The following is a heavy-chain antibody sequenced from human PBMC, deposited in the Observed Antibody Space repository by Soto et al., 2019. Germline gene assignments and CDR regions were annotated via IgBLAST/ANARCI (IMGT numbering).Heavy chain of an antibody. V-gene: IGHV3-23*01. D-gene: IGHD2-15*01. CDR3: SCRYCSGGSFYHFDY. Sequence: EVQLLESGGGLVQPGGSLRLSCAASGFTFSSYAMRWVRQAPGKGLEWVSSISGSGGDTYYADSVKGRFTISRDNSKNTLYLQMNSLRADDTAVYYCSCRYCSGGSFYHFDYWGQGTQVTVSS. CDR1: GFTFSSYA. CDR2: ISGSGGDT. J-gene: IGHJ4*02.